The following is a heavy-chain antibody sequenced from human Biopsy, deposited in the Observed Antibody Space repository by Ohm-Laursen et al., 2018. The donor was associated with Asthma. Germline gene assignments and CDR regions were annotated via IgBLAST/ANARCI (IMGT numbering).Heavy chain of an antibody. J-gene: IGHJ4*02. V-gene: IGHV3-53*01. Sequence: SLRLSCAASGFAVSRDYMFWVRQAPGKGLEWVSVIYSGRTSHTADSVRGRFTISRDYSKNTLYLQMHSLRAEDTAVYYCGRERSYMVDYWGQGTLVIVSS. CDR2: IYSGRTS. CDR1: GFAVSRDY. D-gene: IGHD3-10*01. CDR3: GRERSYMVDY.